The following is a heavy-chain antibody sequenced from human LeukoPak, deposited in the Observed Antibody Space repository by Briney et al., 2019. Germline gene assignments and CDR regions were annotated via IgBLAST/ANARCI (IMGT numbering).Heavy chain of an antibody. J-gene: IGHJ2*01. Sequence: PGGSLRLSCVASGFTFNNYWMNWVRQAPGKGLEWVANIKQDGSAKYYVDSVKGRFTISRDNAKNSLSLQMNSRRAEDTAVYYCARDSSGWGYLDLWGRGTLVTVSS. CDR1: GFTFNNYW. D-gene: IGHD6-19*01. CDR3: ARDSSGWGYLDL. V-gene: IGHV3-7*01. CDR2: IKQDGSAK.